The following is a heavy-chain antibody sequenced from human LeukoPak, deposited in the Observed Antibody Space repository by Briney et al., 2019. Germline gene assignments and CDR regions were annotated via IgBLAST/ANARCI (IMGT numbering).Heavy chain of an antibody. CDR2: VDPEDGET. CDR1: GYTFTDYY. Sequence: ASVKISCKVSGYTFTDYYMHWVQQAPGKGLEWMGLVDPEDGETIFAKKFQGRVTITADTSRDTSYMELSSLRSEDTAVYYCATDLVGDSSGYTFDLWGQGTLVTVSS. J-gene: IGHJ4*02. CDR3: ATDLVGDSSGYTFDL. D-gene: IGHD3-22*01. V-gene: IGHV1-69-2*01.